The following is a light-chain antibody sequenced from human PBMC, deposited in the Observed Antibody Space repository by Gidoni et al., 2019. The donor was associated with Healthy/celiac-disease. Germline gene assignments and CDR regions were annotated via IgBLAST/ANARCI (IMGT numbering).Light chain of an antibody. Sequence: VMTQSPLSLPVTPGEPDSISCRSSQSLLHSNGYNYLDWYLQKPWQSPQLLIYLGSNRASGVPDRFSGSGSGTYFTLKISRVEAEDVGVYYCMQALQTPFTFGPGTKVDIK. CDR1: QSLLHSNGYNY. V-gene: IGKV2-28*01. J-gene: IGKJ3*01. CDR2: LGS. CDR3: MQALQTPFT.